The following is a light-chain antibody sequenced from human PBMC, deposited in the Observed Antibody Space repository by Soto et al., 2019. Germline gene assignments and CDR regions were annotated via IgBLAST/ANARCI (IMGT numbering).Light chain of an antibody. V-gene: IGLV2-8*01. CDR2: EVS. Sequence: QSALTQPPSASGSPGQSVTISCTGTSSDVGGYNYVSWYQQHPGKAPKLMIYEVSKRPSGVPHRFSGSKSGNTASLTVSGLQAEDEADYYCSSYACSNNLVFGGGTQLTVL. CDR3: SSYACSNNLV. CDR1: SSDVGGYNY. J-gene: IGLJ3*02.